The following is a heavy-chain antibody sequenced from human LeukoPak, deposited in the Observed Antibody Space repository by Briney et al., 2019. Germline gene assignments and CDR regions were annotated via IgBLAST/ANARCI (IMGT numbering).Heavy chain of an antibody. CDR2: INPNSGGT. CDR1: GYTFTGYY. Sequence: ASVKVSCKASGYTFTGYYMHWVRQAPGQGLEWMGWINPNSGGTNYAQKFQGGVTMTRDTSISTAYMELSRLRSDDTAVYSRARDLWFGELPHYYMDVWGKGTTVTVSS. J-gene: IGHJ6*03. V-gene: IGHV1-2*02. CDR3: ARDLWFGELPHYYMDV. D-gene: IGHD3-10*01.